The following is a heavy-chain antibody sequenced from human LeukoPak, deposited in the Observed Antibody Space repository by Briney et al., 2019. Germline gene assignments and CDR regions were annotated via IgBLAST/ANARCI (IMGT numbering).Heavy chain of an antibody. V-gene: IGHV1-24*01. CDR2: FDPEDGET. J-gene: IGHJ6*02. D-gene: IGHD6-6*01. CDR1: GYTLTELS. CDR3: ARDIGAARPRTGGYYGMDV. Sequence: ASVKVSCKVSGYTLTELSMHWVRQAPGKGLEWMGGFDPEDGETIYAQKFQGRVTMTEDTSTDTAYMELSSLRSEDTAVYYCARDIGAARPRTGGYYGMDVWGQGTTVTVSS.